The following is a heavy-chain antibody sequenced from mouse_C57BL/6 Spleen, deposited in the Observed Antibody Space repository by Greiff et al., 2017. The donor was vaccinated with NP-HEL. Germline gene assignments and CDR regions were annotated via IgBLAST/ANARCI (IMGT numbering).Heavy chain of an antibody. V-gene: IGHV1-69*01. CDR1: GYTFTSYW. J-gene: IGHJ1*03. CDR2: IDPSDSYT. D-gene: IGHD1-1*01. CDR3: ARHYYGSTPGYFDV. Sequence: QVQLQQPGAELVMPGASVKLSCKASGYTFTSYWMHWVKQRPGQGLEWIGEIDPSDSYTNYNQKFKGKSTLTVDKSSSTAYMQLSSLTSEDSAVYYCARHYYGSTPGYFDVWGTGTTVTVSS.